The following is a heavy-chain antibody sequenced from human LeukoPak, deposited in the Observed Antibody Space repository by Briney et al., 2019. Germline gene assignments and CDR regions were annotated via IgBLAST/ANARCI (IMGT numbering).Heavy chain of an antibody. V-gene: IGHV1-46*01. CDR3: ARDQEGFASGSHDY. CDR1: GHTFTSYY. D-gene: IGHD3-10*01. J-gene: IGHJ4*02. CDR2: IDPSGGST. Sequence: ASVKVSCKASGHTFTSYYMHWVRQAPGQGLEWMGIIDPSGGSTTYAQKFQGRVTMTGDTSASTVYMELSSLRSEDTAVYYCARDQEGFASGSHDYWGQGTLVTVSS.